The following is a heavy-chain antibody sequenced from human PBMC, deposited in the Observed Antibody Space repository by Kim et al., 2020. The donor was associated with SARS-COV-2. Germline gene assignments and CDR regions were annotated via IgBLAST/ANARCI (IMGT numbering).Heavy chain of an antibody. Sequence: ASVKVSCKASGYTFTSYGISWVRQAPGQGLEWMGWISAYNGNTNYAQKLQGRVTMTTDTSTSTAYMELRSLRSDDTAVYYCARRSLHYYGSGSYYRYFDYWGQGTLVTVSS. CDR2: ISAYNGNT. V-gene: IGHV1-18*01. CDR1: GYTFTSYG. J-gene: IGHJ4*02. CDR3: ARRSLHYYGSGSYYRYFDY. D-gene: IGHD3-10*01.